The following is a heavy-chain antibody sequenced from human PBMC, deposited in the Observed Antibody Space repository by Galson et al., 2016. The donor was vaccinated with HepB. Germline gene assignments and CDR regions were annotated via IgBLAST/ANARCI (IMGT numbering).Heavy chain of an antibody. CDR3: ARGAYITRGYRGYDLDY. V-gene: IGHV3-23*01. J-gene: IGHJ4*02. Sequence: SLRLSCAASGFTFSSDAMSWVRQAPEKGLEWVSGISASGAGTYYADSVKGRFTISRDNFKNTLYLQMNSLRAEDTAVYYCARGAYITRGYRGYDLDYWGQGTVVTVSS. D-gene: IGHD5-12*01. CDR1: GFTFSSDA. CDR2: ISASGAGT.